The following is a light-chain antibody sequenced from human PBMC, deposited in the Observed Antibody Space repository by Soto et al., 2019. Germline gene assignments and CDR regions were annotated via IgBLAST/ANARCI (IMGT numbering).Light chain of an antibody. V-gene: IGKV3-20*01. CDR3: QQYGSSLVT. Sequence: EIVLTQSPGTLSLSPGQRATLSCRASQSVSSSYLAWYQQKLGQAPRLLIYAASSRATGIPDRFSGSGSGTDFTLTISRLEPEDFAVYYCQQYGSSLVTFGGGTKVEIK. J-gene: IGKJ4*01. CDR1: QSVSSSY. CDR2: AAS.